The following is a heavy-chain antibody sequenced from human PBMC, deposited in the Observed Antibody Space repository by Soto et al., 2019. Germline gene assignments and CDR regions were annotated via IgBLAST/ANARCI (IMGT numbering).Heavy chain of an antibody. J-gene: IGHJ6*02. CDR3: AIPYYDFWSGTSPYYYYGMDV. Sequence: SAKASSKAPRGTISSYSMSWVQHETGQGLEWMGGIIPIFGTANYAQKFQGRVTITADESTSTAYMELSSLRSEDTAVYYCAIPYYDFWSGTSPYYYYGMDVWGQGTTVTVSS. V-gene: IGHV1-69*13. CDR1: RGTISSYS. D-gene: IGHD3-3*01. CDR2: IIPIFGTA.